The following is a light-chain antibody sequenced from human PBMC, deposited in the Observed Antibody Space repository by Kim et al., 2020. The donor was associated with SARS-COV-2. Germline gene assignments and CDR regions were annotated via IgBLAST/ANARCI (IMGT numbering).Light chain of an antibody. CDR1: SLRSYY. CDR3: SSRDSSGNHVV. CDR2: GKN. V-gene: IGLV3-19*01. Sequence: ALGQTVRITCQGDSLRSYYASWYKQKPGQAPVLVIYGKNNRPSGIPDRFSGSSSGNTASLTITGAQAEDEADYYCSSRDSSGNHVVFGGGTKLTVL. J-gene: IGLJ2*01.